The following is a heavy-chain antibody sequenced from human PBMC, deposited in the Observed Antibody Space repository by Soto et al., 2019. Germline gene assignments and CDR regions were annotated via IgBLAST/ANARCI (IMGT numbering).Heavy chain of an antibody. J-gene: IGHJ4*02. Sequence: QVQLQESGPGLVKPSETLSLTCTVSGGSISSYYWSWIRQPPGKGLEWIGEINHSGSTNYNPSLKSRVTISVDMSKNQFSLKLSSVTAADTAVYYCARGLYYYDSSGYYYAGYFDYWGQGTLVTVSS. CDR1: GGSISSYY. CDR3: ARGLYYYDSSGYYYAGYFDY. D-gene: IGHD3-22*01. V-gene: IGHV4-34*01. CDR2: INHSGST.